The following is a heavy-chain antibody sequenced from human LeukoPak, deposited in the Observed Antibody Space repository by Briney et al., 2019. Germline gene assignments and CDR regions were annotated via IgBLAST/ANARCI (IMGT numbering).Heavy chain of an antibody. CDR3: ARSPVAGSVFFDH. CDR2: IYRGGSA. Sequence: NPSGTLSLTCAVSGGSINSSNWWSWVRQPPGKGLEWLGEIYRGGSANYNPSVKSRVTILVDKSKNQFSLILTSMTAADTAVYYCARSPVAGSVFFDHWGQGTLVTVSS. D-gene: IGHD6-19*01. CDR1: GGSINSSNW. J-gene: IGHJ4*02. V-gene: IGHV4-4*02.